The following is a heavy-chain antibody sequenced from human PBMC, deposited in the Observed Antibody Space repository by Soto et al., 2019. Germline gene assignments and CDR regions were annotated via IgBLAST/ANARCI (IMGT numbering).Heavy chain of an antibody. CDR2: IYYSGST. CDR3: ARDLRYGGGYYGMDV. CDR1: GGSVSSGSYY. D-gene: IGHD1-1*01. V-gene: IGHV4-61*01. J-gene: IGHJ6*02. Sequence: SETLSLTCTVSGGSVSSGSYYWSWIRQPPGKGLEWIGCIYYSGSTNYNPSLKSRVTISVDTSENQFSLKLSSVTAADTAVHYCARDLRYGGGYYGMDVWGQGTTVTVSS.